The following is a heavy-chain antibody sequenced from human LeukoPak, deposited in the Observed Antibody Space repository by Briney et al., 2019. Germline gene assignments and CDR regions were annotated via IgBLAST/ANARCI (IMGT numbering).Heavy chain of an antibody. V-gene: IGHV5-51*01. D-gene: IGHD6-19*01. CDR3: ARRAYSSGWYPIDY. Sequence: PGESLKISCNASGYXFTTYWISWVRQMPGKGLECMGIIYPDDSDTRYNPSFRGQVSISADKSINTAYLQWSSLKASDTAMYYCARRAYSSGWYPIDYWGQGTLVTVSS. CDR2: IYPDDSDT. CDR1: GYXFTTYW. J-gene: IGHJ4*02.